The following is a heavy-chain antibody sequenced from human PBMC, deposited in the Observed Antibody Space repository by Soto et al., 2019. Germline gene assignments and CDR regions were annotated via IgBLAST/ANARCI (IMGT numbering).Heavy chain of an antibody. CDR1: EFTFSSYG. CDR3: AKDAVGYSSSSWFDP. Sequence: VGSRRLSCAASEFTFSSYGMHWVRQAPGKGLEWVAVISYDGSNKYYADSVKGRFTISRDNSKNTLYLQMNSLRAEDTAVYYRAKDAVGYSSSSWFDPWGQGTLVTVPQ. J-gene: IGHJ5*02. CDR2: ISYDGSNK. D-gene: IGHD6-13*01. V-gene: IGHV3-30*18.